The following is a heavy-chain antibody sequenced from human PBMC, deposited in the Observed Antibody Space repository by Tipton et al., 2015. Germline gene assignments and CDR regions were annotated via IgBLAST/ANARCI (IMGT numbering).Heavy chain of an antibody. D-gene: IGHD3-10*01. CDR2: INDSGKS. V-gene: IGHV4-39*07. J-gene: IGHJ4*02. Sequence: LRLSCTVSGDSISSSSYFWGWIRQPPGKGLEWIGEINDSGKSNYNPSLKSRVTISVDTSKSQFFLKLTSVIAADTAVYFCARGRGWRVFDYWGQGTLVTVSS. CDR1: GDSISSSSYF. CDR3: ARGRGWRVFDY.